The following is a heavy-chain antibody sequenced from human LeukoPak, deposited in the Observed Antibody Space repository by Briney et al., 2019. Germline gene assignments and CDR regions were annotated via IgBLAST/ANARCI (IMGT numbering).Heavy chain of an antibody. J-gene: IGHJ4*02. CDR1: GFTFSTQG. CDR3: AKDGGKTTIRNIFDS. Sequence: GGSLRLSCEASGFTFSTQGMHWVRQPPGKGLEWVAVVKYDESEKYYGDSVKGRFTIFRDNSKNTLFLQMNSLTEDDTAIYYCAKDGGKTTIRNIFDSWGQGTLVTVSS. D-gene: IGHD1-14*01. CDR2: VKYDESEK. V-gene: IGHV3-30*18.